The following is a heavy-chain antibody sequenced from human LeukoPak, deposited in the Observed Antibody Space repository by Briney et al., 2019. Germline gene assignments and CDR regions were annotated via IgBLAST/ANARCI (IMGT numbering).Heavy chain of an antibody. CDR1: GYPFSDYY. CDR3: VTIIDTVASFDY. Sequence: ASVKVSCKASGYPFSDYYIHWIQQAPGKGLEWMGRIDPQDGRTTYAEKFQGRITITADMSTDTAYVEFSSLRSEDTATYYCVTIIDTVASFDYWGQGTRVTVAS. V-gene: IGHV1-69-2*01. D-gene: IGHD6-19*01. CDR2: IDPQDGRT. J-gene: IGHJ4*02.